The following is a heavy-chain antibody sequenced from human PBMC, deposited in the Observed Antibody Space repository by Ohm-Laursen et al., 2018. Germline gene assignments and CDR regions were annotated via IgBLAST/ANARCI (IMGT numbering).Heavy chain of an antibody. CDR3: ARRGHAFDI. J-gene: IGHJ3*02. V-gene: IGHV4-59*11. CDR1: GAPISTHY. Sequence: SQTLSLTCTVSGAPISTHYWSWIRQPPGKRLEWIGYIYYSGTTNYNPSLKSRVTISLNTSKNQFSLKLSSVTAADTAVYYCARRGHAFDIWGQGTMVTVSS. CDR2: IYYSGTT.